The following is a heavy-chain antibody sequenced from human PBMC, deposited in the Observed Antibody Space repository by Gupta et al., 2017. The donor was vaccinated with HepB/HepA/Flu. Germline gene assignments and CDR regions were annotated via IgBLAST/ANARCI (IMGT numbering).Heavy chain of an antibody. CDR3: ARDKRGAAARPLDY. J-gene: IGHJ4*02. V-gene: IGHV3-11*01. Sequence: VQLVESGGCLLKPGGSLRLSCAAPVFTYSHYYMSWIRQAPGKGLEWVSYISSRVSTIYYADSVKGRFTISRDNAKNSLYLQMNSLRAEDTAVYYCARDKRGAAARPLDYWGQGTPVTVSS. D-gene: IGHD6-6*01. CDR2: ISSRVSTI. CDR1: VFTYSHYY.